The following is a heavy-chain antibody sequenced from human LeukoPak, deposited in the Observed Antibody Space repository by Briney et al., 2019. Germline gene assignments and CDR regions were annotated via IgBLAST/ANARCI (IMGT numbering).Heavy chain of an antibody. Sequence: ASVKVSCKVSGYTLTELSMHWVRQAPGKGLEWMGGFDPEDGETIYAQKFQGRVTMTEDTSTDTAYMELRSLRSDDTAVYYCARFTDRFWGSSSWYTYYYYYMDVWGKGTTVTISS. D-gene: IGHD6-13*01. CDR3: ARFTDRFWGSSSWYTYYYYYMDV. V-gene: IGHV1-24*01. J-gene: IGHJ6*03. CDR2: FDPEDGET. CDR1: GYTLTELS.